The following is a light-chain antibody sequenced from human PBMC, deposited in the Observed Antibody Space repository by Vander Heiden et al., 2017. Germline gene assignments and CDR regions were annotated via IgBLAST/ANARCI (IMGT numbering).Light chain of an antibody. CDR2: QDS. CDR3: QAWDSSTVG. Sequence: SYELTQPPSVSVSPGQTASITCSGDKLGDKYAYWYQQKPGQSPVLVIYQDSKRPSGIPERFSGSNSGNTATLTISGTQAMDEADYYCQAWDSSTVGFGGGTKLTVL. CDR1: KLGDKY. J-gene: IGLJ3*02. V-gene: IGLV3-1*01.